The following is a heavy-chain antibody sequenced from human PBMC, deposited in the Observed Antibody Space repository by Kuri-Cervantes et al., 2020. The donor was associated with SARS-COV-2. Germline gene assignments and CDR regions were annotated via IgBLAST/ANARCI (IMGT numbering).Heavy chain of an antibody. CDR1: GFTFSSFP. Sequence: GSLRLSCAASGFTFSSFPMSWVRQAPGKGLEWVSGISGSGANTYYADSVKSWFTISRDNSKNTLYLQMNSLRAEDTAVYYCVKDSRVYYFDYWGQGTLVTVSS. D-gene: IGHD2/OR15-2a*01. V-gene: IGHV3-23*01. J-gene: IGHJ4*02. CDR3: VKDSRVYYFDY. CDR2: ISGSGANT.